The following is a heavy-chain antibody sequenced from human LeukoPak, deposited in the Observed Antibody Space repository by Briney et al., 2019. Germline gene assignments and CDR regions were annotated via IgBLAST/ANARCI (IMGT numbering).Heavy chain of an antibody. CDR1: GFTFSGSA. D-gene: IGHD2-2*01. CDR2: IRSKANSYAT. V-gene: IGHV3-73*01. CDR3: TRLGEGYCSSTSCYYYYYMDV. J-gene: IGHJ6*03. Sequence: SGGSLRLSCAASGFTFSGSAMHWVRQASGKGLEWVGRIRSKANSYATAYAASVKGRFTISRDDSKNTAYLQMNSLKTEDTAVYYCTRLGEGYCSSTSCYYYYYMDVWGKGTTVTVSS.